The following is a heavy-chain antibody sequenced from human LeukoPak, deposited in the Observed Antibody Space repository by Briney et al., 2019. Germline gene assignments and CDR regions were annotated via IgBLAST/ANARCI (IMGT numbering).Heavy chain of an antibody. J-gene: IGHJ4*02. D-gene: IGHD6-19*01. V-gene: IGHV3-43*02. CDR1: GXIFA. Sequence: GGSLRLSCAAPGXIFAIHWLHQAPGKGLEGVFIISGNCGSTFYAGSVRGRFTNSRDNTRKSMSLQMSKLRSEDNALYYCARESETSGWYDYWGQGTLVTVSS. CDR2: ISGNCGST. CDR3: ARESETSGWYDY.